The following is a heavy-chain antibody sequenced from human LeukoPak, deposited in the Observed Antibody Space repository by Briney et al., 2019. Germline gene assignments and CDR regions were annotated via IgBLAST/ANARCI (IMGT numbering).Heavy chain of an antibody. CDR1: GGTISSGGYY. CDR3: ARITYSSSWYGSDY. V-gene: IGHV4-39*07. J-gene: IGHJ4*02. CDR2: INHSGST. Sequence: PSETLSLACTVSGGTISSGGYYWSWIRQPPGKGLEWIGEINHSGSTNYNPSLKSRVTISVDTSKNQFSLKLSSVTAADTAVYYCARITYSSSWYGSDYWGQGTLVTVSS. D-gene: IGHD6-13*01.